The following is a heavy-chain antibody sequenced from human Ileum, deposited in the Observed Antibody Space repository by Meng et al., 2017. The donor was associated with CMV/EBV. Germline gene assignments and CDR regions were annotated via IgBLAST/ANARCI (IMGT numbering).Heavy chain of an antibody. Sequence: ASVKVSCKASGYTFIDYYIHWVRQAPGQGLEWMGWINPNSGGTNYAQKFQGRVTMTRDTSISTAYMELSRLRSDDTAVYYCARVGFLPKYYFDYWGQGTLVTVSS. D-gene: IGHD3-3*01. J-gene: IGHJ4*02. CDR3: ARVGFLPKYYFDY. CDR1: GYTFIDYY. CDR2: INPNSGGT. V-gene: IGHV1-2*02.